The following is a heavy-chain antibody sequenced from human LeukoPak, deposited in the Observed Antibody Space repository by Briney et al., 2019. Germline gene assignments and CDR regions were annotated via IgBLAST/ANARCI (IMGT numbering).Heavy chain of an antibody. V-gene: IGHV4-34*01. CDR2: VNRLGHT. CDR1: GASFSGYS. J-gene: IGHJ5*02. D-gene: IGHD6-25*01. Sequence: PSETLPLTCAVHGASFSGYSWSWLRRPPGKGLEWIGQVNRLGHTIYNPSLKTRVTISIDTSTSQFSLILTSVTVADTAVYFCARERVVSDNNWFDPWGQGTLVTVSS. CDR3: ARERVVSDNNWFDP.